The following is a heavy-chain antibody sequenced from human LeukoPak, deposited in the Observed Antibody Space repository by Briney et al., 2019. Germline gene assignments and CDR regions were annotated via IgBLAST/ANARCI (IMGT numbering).Heavy chain of an antibody. D-gene: IGHD6-19*01. CDR3: ARASFTFAGIAVAGTHHPPYYYYYGMDV. CDR2: INHSGST. V-gene: IGHV4-34*01. CDR1: GGSFSGYY. Sequence: SETLSLTCAVYGGSFSGYYWSWIRQLPGKGLEWIGEINHSGSTNYNPSLKSRVTTSVDTSKNQFSLKLSSVTAADTAVYYCARASFTFAGIAVAGTHHPPYYYYYGMDVWGQGTTVTVSS. J-gene: IGHJ6*02.